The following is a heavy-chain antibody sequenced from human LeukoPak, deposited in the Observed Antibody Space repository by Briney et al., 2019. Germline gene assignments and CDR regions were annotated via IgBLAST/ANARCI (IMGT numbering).Heavy chain of an antibody. J-gene: IGHJ4*02. CDR3: GRETDFGVVTN. CDR2: TYYRSQQWHS. V-gene: IGHV6-1*01. Sequence: SQTLSLTCAISGDSVSSNGASWNWIRQSPSRGLEWLGRTYYRSQQWHSDYAPSVKGRITLNPDTPKNQFSLQLNSMTPEDTALYYCGRETDFGVVTNWGQGTLVTVSS. D-gene: IGHD3-3*01. CDR1: GDSVSSNGAS.